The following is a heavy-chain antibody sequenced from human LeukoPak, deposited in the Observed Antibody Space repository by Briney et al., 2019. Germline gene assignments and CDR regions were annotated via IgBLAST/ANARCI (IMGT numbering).Heavy chain of an antibody. Sequence: PGGSLRLSCAASGFTFSSYWMSWVRQAPGKGLEGVSVIYSGGCTYYADSVKGRFTISRDNSKNTLYLQMNSLRAEDTAVYYCARWRLRSGDAFDIWGQGTMVTVSS. V-gene: IGHV3-53*01. CDR1: GFTFSSYW. CDR2: IYSGGCT. J-gene: IGHJ3*02. CDR3: ARWRLRSGDAFDI. D-gene: IGHD3-10*01.